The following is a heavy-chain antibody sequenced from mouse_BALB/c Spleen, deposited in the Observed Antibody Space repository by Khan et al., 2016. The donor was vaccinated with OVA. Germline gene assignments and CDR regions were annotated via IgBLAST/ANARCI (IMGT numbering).Heavy chain of an antibody. V-gene: IGHV1S137*01. J-gene: IGHJ2*01. Sequence: QVQLQQSGPELVRPGVSVKISCKGSGYTFTDYAMYWVKQSHAKSLEWIGLISTYSGNTNYNQKFKGKATMTVDKSSNTAYMELARLTSEDSAIYYCAKPAYDGYYDYWGQGTTLTVSS. CDR3: AKPAYDGYYDY. CDR2: ISTYSGNT. D-gene: IGHD2-3*01. CDR1: GYTFTDYA.